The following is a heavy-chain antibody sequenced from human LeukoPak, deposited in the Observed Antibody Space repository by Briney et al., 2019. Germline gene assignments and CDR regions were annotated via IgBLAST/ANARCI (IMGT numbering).Heavy chain of an antibody. CDR1: GYTFTGYY. Sequence: ASVKVSCKASGYTFTGYYMHWVRQAPGQGLEWMGWINPNSGGTNYAQKFQGRVTMTRDTSISTAYMELSRLRSDDTAVYYCARDLDYGSGSSDYWGQGTLVTVSS. V-gene: IGHV1-2*02. D-gene: IGHD3-10*01. J-gene: IGHJ4*02. CDR3: ARDLDYGSGSSDY. CDR2: INPNSGGT.